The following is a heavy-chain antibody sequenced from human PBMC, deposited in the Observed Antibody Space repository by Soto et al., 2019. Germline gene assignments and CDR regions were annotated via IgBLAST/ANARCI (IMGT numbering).Heavy chain of an antibody. CDR2: IIPIFGTA. CDR3: ARSRVTYYYDRSAFDI. D-gene: IGHD3-22*01. V-gene: IGHV1-69*01. J-gene: IGHJ3*02. CDR1: GGTFSSYA. Sequence: QVQLVQSGAEVKKPGSSVKVSCKASGGTFSSYAISWVRQAPGQGLEWMGGIIPIFGTANYAQKFQGRVTIPAAESTSTAYMELSSLRSEDTAVYYCARSRVTYYYDRSAFDIWGQGTMVTVSS.